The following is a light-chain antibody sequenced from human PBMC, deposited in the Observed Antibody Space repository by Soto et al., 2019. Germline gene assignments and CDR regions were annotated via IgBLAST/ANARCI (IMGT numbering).Light chain of an antibody. J-gene: IGKJ2*01. CDR3: QQSYSTPYT. V-gene: IGKV1-39*01. CDR1: QSISSH. CDR2: ATP. Sequence: DIQMTQSSSSLSASVGDRVTITCRASQSISSHLNWFQQKPGKAPKLLIYATPSLQSGVPSRFSGSGSGTDFTLTISSLQPEDFATYYCQQSYSTPYTFGQGTKLEIK.